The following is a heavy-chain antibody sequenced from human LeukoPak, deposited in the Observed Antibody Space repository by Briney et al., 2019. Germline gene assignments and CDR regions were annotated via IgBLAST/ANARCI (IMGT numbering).Heavy chain of an antibody. V-gene: IGHV3-23*01. D-gene: IGHD1-26*01. CDR3: AKEGVSGSYYYYYMDV. CDR2: ISGSGGST. CDR1: RFTFSNYG. Sequence: GGPLRLSCAASRFTFSNYGMTRVRQAPGKGLEWVSAISGSGGSTYYADSVKGRFTISRDNSKNALYLQMNSLRVEDTAVYYCAKEGVSGSYYYYYMDVWGKGTTVTISS. J-gene: IGHJ6*03.